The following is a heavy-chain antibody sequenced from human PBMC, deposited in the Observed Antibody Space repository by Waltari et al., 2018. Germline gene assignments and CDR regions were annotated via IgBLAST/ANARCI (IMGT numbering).Heavy chain of an antibody. J-gene: IGHJ4*02. V-gene: IGHV2-5*01. Sequence: QITLKESGPTLVKPTQTLTLTCTFSGFSLSTSGVGVGWIRQPPGKALEWLALIYWNDDKRYSPSLKSRLTITKDTSKNQVVLTMTNMDPVDTATYYCAHRRPQWLVRETPFSYFDYWGQGTLVTVSS. CDR1: GFSLSTSGVG. CDR2: IYWNDDK. CDR3: AHRRPQWLVRETPFSYFDY. D-gene: IGHD6-19*01.